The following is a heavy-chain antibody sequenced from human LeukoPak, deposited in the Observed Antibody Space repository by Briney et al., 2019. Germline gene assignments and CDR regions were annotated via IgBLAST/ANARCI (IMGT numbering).Heavy chain of an antibody. CDR2: IYTSGST. Sequence: PSETLSLTCTVSGGSISSGSYYWSWIRQPAGKGLEWIGRIYTSGSTNYNPSLKSRVTIPVDTSKNQFSLKLSSVTAADTAVYYCARLMIVVVPAATQLTGDLRGDWYFDLWGRGTLVTVSS. D-gene: IGHD2-2*01. CDR1: GGSISSGSYY. V-gene: IGHV4-61*02. CDR3: ARLMIVVVPAATQLTGDLRGDWYFDL. J-gene: IGHJ2*01.